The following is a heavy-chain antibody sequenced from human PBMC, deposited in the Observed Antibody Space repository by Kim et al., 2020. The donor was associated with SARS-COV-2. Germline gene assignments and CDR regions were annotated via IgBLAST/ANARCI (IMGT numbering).Heavy chain of an antibody. V-gene: IGHV3-23*01. Sequence: GGSLRLSCTASGFTFSSYSMSWVRQAPGKGLEWVSAVSDAGDSTYYADFVKGRFAISRDNSKNTLYLQMNCLRAEDTAVYYCATLQLVERLSYFWGQGTPVTVSS. CDR2: VSDAGDST. CDR1: GFTFSSYS. J-gene: IGHJ4*02. CDR3: ATLQLVERLSYF. D-gene: IGHD1-1*01.